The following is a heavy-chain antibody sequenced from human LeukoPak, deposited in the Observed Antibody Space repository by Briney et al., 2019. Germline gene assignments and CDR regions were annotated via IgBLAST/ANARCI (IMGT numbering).Heavy chain of an antibody. CDR2: ISASGAVP. J-gene: IGHJ4*02. V-gene: IGHV3-11*04. CDR3: ARSLIVASEDY. CDR1: GFRFDSFY. Sequence: GGSLTLSCAASGFRFDSFYMGWIRQVPGKGLDYIALISASGAVPYYAESVAGRFPISRDNAKNSVSLQMNSLSADDTAIYYCARSLIVASEDYWGRGTQIIVSS. D-gene: IGHD3-22*01.